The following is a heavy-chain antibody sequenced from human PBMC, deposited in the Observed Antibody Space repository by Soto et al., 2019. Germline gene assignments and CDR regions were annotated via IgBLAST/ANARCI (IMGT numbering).Heavy chain of an antibody. V-gene: IGHV3-23*01. CDR3: AKGGGVVYCGGDCYPSGSSYYYYGMEV. CDR1: GFTFSSYA. D-gene: IGHD2-21*02. J-gene: IGHJ6*02. CDR2: ISGSGGST. Sequence: GGSLRLSCAASGFTFSSYAMSWVRQAPGKGLEWVSAISGSGGSTYYADSVKGRFTISRDNSKNTLYLQMNSLRAEDTAVYYCAKGGGVVYCGGDCYPSGSSYYYYGMEVWGQGTTVTVSS.